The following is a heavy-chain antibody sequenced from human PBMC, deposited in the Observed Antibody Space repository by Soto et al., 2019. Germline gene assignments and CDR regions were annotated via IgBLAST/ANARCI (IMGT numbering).Heavy chain of an antibody. CDR2: IYYSGST. Sequence: SETLSLTCTVSGGSISSGYYYWSWIRQPPGKGLEWIGYIYYSGSTYYNPSLKSRVTIAVDTSKNQFSLKLSSVTAADTAVYYCARVVAATLDAFDIWGQGTMVTVSS. D-gene: IGHD2-15*01. V-gene: IGHV4-30-4*01. CDR1: GGSISSGYYY. J-gene: IGHJ3*02. CDR3: ARVVAATLDAFDI.